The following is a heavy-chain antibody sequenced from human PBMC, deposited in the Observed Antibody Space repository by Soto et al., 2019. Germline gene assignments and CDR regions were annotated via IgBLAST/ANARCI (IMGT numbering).Heavy chain of an antibody. CDR2: IKDAPDGGTT. Sequence: GGSLRLSCAASGLTVSNAWMSWVRQAPGKGLEWVGRIKDAPDGGTTDYAAPVRDRFTVSRDDSKNTLYLHMNNLKTEDTAVYYCTTGTTVATRDFWGRGTLVTVSS. CDR1: GLTVSNAW. CDR3: TTGTTVATRDF. J-gene: IGHJ4*02. D-gene: IGHD4-17*01. V-gene: IGHV3-15*01.